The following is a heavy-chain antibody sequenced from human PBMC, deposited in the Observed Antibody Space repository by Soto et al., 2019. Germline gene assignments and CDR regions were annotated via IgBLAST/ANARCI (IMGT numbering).Heavy chain of an antibody. CDR2: VSPNGQGI. Sequence: GGSLRLSCAASGFTLGRYGMSWVRQAPGKGLEWVSAVSPNGQGIYYADSVRGRFTISRDFSKNTVFLHMDSLRAEDTAVYYCAEDRDYPRDYFHHWGQGTLVTVSS. J-gene: IGHJ4*02. V-gene: IGHV3-23*01. D-gene: IGHD3-10*01. CDR1: GFTLGRYG. CDR3: AEDRDYPRDYFHH.